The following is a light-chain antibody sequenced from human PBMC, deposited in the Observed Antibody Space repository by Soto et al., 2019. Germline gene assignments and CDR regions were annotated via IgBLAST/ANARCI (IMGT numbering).Light chain of an antibody. CDR1: TGVVTSGHY. Sequence: QAVVTQEPSLTVSPGGTVTLTCGSSTGVVTSGHYPYWFQQKPGQAPRTLIYDTSNKHSWTPARFSGSLLGGKAALTLSGAQPEDEAEYYCLLSYSDTRRVFGGGTKVTVL. CDR2: DTS. CDR3: LLSYSDTRRV. V-gene: IGLV7-46*01. J-gene: IGLJ3*02.